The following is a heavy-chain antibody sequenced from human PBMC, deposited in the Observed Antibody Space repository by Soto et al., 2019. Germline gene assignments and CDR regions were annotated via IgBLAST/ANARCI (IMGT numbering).Heavy chain of an antibody. V-gene: IGHV3-23*01. CDR3: AKDHPIVVVPAAMASDY. J-gene: IGHJ4*02. CDR1: GFTFSSYA. Sequence: GGSLRLSCAASGFTFSSYAMSWVRQAPGKGLEWVSAISGSGSSTYYADSVKGRFTISRDNSKNTLYLQMNSLRAEDTAVYYCAKDHPIVVVPAAMASDYWGQGTLVTVSS. CDR2: ISGSGSST. D-gene: IGHD2-2*01.